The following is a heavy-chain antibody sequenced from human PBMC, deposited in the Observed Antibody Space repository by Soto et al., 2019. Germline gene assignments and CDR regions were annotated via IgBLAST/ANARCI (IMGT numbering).Heavy chain of an antibody. J-gene: IGHJ6*03. V-gene: IGHV4-34*01. CDR3: ARAREDYGDYDWPGFGYMDV. Sequence: QVQLQQWVAGLLTHSETLSLTCAVYGGSFSGDYWSWIRQPPGKGLEWIGEINHSGSTNYNPSLKSRVSISVDTAKNQFSRKMSAVTAADTVVYNCARAREDYGDYDWPGFGYMDVWGKGTTVTVS. D-gene: IGHD4-17*01. CDR1: GGSFSGDY. CDR2: INHSGST.